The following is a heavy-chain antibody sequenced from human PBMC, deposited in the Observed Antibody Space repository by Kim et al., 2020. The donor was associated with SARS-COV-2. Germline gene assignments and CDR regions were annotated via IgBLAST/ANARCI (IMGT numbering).Heavy chain of an antibody. Sequence: GDSDTRYSPSFQGQVTISADKSISTAYLQWSSLKASDTAIYYCARLGSGGNWGQGTLVTVSS. CDR2: GDSDT. V-gene: IGHV5-51*01. CDR3: ARLGSGGN. J-gene: IGHJ4*02. D-gene: IGHD3-10*01.